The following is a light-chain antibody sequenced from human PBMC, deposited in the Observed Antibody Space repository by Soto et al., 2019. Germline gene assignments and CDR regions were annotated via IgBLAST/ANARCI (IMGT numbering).Light chain of an antibody. J-gene: IGKJ1*01. V-gene: IGKV3-20*01. CDR3: QQYGSSPVT. Sequence: EIVLTQSPATLSLSPGERATLSCRASQSVRSSYLSWYQHRPGQAPRVLIYDASSRATGIPDRFSGSGSGTDFALTISRLEPEDFAVYYCQQYGSSPVTFGQGTKVDIK. CDR1: QSVRSSY. CDR2: DAS.